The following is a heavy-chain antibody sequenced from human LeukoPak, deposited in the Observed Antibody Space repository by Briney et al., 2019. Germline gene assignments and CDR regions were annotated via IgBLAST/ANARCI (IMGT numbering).Heavy chain of an antibody. J-gene: IGHJ4*02. V-gene: IGHV1-2*02. D-gene: IGHD5-24*01. CDR2: INPNSGGT. Sequence: ASVKVSCKASGGTFSSYAISWVRQAPGQGLEWMGWINPNSGGTNYAQKFQGRVTMTRDTSISTAYMELSRLRSDDTAVYYCARGWPELATDYWGQGTLVTVSS. CDR1: GGTFSSYA. CDR3: ARGWPELATDY.